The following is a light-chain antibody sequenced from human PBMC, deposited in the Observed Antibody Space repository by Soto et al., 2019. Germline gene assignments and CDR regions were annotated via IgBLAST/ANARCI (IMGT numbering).Light chain of an antibody. CDR1: QSVRSF. CDR3: QQRDAWPLT. J-gene: IGKJ4*01. Sequence: EIVLTQSPATLSLSPGERATLSCRASQSVRSFLAWYQQKPGQTPRLLIYAASKRATGIPARFSGSGSGTDFTLPISSLEPEDFAVYYCQQRDAWPLTFGGGTKVEI. V-gene: IGKV3-11*01. CDR2: AAS.